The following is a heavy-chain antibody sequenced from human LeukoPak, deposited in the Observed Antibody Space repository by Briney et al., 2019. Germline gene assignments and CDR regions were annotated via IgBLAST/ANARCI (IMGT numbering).Heavy chain of an antibody. CDR2: IYYSGST. CDR3: ARHSGPYYYFYGMDV. V-gene: IGHV4-59*08. CDR1: GGSISSYY. D-gene: IGHD5-12*01. Sequence: SETPSLTCTVSGGSISSYYWSWIRQPPGKGLEWIGYIYYSGSTNYNPSLKSRVTISVDTSKNQFSLKLSSVTAADTAVYYCARHSGPYYYFYGMDVWGQGTTVTVSS. J-gene: IGHJ6*02.